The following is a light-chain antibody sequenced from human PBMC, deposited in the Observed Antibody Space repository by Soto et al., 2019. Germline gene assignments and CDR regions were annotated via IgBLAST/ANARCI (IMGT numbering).Light chain of an antibody. CDR2: EVS. CDR3: SSYAGNNIHYV. CDR1: STDVGGYNY. V-gene: IGLV2-8*01. Sequence: QSALTQPPSASGSAGRSVTISCTGTSTDVGGYNYVSWYQQHPGKAPKLMIYEVSKRPSGVPDRFSGSKSGNTASLTVSGLQAEDEADYYCSSYAGNNIHYVFGTGTKVTAL. J-gene: IGLJ1*01.